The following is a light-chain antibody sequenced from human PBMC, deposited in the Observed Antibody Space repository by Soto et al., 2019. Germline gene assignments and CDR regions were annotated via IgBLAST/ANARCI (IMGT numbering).Light chain of an antibody. V-gene: IGKV2-28*01. CDR3: MQALQTWT. CDR1: QSLLHSNGYNY. Sequence: DIVMTQSPLSLPVTPGEPASISCRSSQSLLHSNGYNYLDWYLQKPGQSPQLLIYLGSSRASGVPDRFSGRGSGTDFILKISRVEAEDVGVYYCMQALQTWTFGQGTKVEI. CDR2: LGS. J-gene: IGKJ1*01.